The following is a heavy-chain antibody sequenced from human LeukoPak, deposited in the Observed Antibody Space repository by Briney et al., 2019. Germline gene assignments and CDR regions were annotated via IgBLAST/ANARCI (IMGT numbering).Heavy chain of an antibody. CDR3: ARDQHGSLDY. D-gene: IGHD3-10*01. CDR2: ISYDGSNK. CDR1: GFTFSSYA. J-gene: IGHJ4*02. V-gene: IGHV3-30*04. Sequence: GGSLRLSCAASGFTFSSYAMHWVRQAPGKGLEWVAVISYDGSNKYYADSVKGRFTISRDNSKNTLFLQMNSLRAEDTAMYYCARDQHGSLDYWGQGTLVTVSS.